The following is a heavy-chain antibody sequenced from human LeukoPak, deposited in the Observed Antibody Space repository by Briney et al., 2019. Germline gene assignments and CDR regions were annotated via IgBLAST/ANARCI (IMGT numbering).Heavy chain of an antibody. CDR3: ARVRYYGSGSYVFVC. CDR1: GFTVSSNY. Sequence: PGGSLRLSCAASGFTVSSNYMSWVRQSPGKGLEWVSVFYSDGKTNYADSVKGRFSMSRDNPKNTLYLHMNSLRAEDTAVYYCARVRYYGSGSYVFVCWGQGTLVTVSS. J-gene: IGHJ4*02. CDR2: FYSDGKT. V-gene: IGHV3-66*01. D-gene: IGHD3-10*01.